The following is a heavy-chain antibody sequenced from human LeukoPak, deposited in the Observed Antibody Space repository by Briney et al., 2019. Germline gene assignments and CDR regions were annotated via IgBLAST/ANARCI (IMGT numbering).Heavy chain of an antibody. CDR1: GGSITNYY. CDR2: IYSSGNT. D-gene: IGHD3-10*01. CDR3: ARPGEYPGSGPSWAFDI. J-gene: IGHJ3*02. V-gene: IGHV4-59*08. Sequence: SETLSLTCSLSGGSITNYYWSWIRQPPGKGLEWIAWIYSSGNTDYNPSLKSRVTISLGTSNNQFSLRLTSVAASDTAVYYCARPGEYPGSGPSWAFDIWGQGKMVTVFS.